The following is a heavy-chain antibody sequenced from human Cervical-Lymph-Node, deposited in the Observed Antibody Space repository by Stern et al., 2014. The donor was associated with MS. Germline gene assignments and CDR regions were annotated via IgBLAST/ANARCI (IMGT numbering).Heavy chain of an antibody. Sequence: QVTLRESGPTLVKPTQTLTLTCTFSGFSLSTSGVGVGWIRQPPGKALEWLALIYLDDDKRYSPSLKSRLTITKDTSKNQVVLTMTNMDPVDTATYYCAHSSYYDSSGYYLSEYFQHWGQGTLVTVSS. V-gene: IGHV2-5*02. CDR3: AHSSYYDSSGYYLSEYFQH. CDR2: IYLDDDK. CDR1: GFSLSTSGVG. D-gene: IGHD3-22*01. J-gene: IGHJ1*01.